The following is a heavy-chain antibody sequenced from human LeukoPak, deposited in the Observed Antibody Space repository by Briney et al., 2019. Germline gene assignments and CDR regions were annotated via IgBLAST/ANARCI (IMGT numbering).Heavy chain of an antibody. Sequence: PSETLSLTCTVSGYSISSGYYWGWIRQPPGKGLEWIGSIYHSGSTYYNPSLKSRVTISVDTSKNQFSLKLSSVTAADTVVYYCARGGQAGYWGQGTLVTVSS. CDR1: GYSISSGYY. J-gene: IGHJ4*02. CDR3: ARGGQAGY. CDR2: IYHSGST. V-gene: IGHV4-38-2*02.